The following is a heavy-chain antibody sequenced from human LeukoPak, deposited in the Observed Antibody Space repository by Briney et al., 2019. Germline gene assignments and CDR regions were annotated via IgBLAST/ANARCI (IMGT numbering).Heavy chain of an antibody. CDR1: GFTVSSNY. J-gene: IGHJ4*02. CDR3: AKDRLGAMMYFDF. Sequence: GGSLRLSCAASGFTVSSNYMSWVRQAPGKGLEWVSVIYSGVSTYYADSVKGRVTISRDNSKNTLYLQVNSLRVEDTAVYYCAKDRLGAMMYFDFWGQGTLVTVSS. CDR2: IYSGVST. V-gene: IGHV3-53*01. D-gene: IGHD1-26*01.